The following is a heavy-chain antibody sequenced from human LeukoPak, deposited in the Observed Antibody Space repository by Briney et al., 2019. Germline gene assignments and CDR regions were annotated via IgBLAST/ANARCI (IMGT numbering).Heavy chain of an antibody. D-gene: IGHD3-3*01. Sequence: SETLSLTCTVSGYSISSGYYWGWIRQPPGKGLEWIGSIYHSGSTYYNPSLKSRVTISVDTSKNQFSLKLSSVTAADTAVYYCARSTLTRLEWLSLNYYFDYWGQGTLVTVSS. CDR2: IYHSGST. J-gene: IGHJ4*02. CDR1: GYSISSGYY. CDR3: ARSTLTRLEWLSLNYYFDY. V-gene: IGHV4-38-2*02.